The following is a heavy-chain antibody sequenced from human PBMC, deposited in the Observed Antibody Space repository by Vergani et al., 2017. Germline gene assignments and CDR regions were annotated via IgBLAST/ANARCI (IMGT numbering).Heavy chain of an antibody. D-gene: IGHD2-15*01. V-gene: IGHV3-23*01. CDR2: ISGSGYST. Sequence: EVQLLESGGGLVQPGGSLRLSCAASGLTFSHHAMSWVRQAPGKGLEWVSTISGSGYSTNYADSVKGRFTISRDNSKNMLYLQMNSLRADDTAVYYCAKXSVVEVAATYFDYWGQGTLVTVSS. CDR1: GLTFSHHA. J-gene: IGHJ4*02. CDR3: AKXSVVEVAATYFDY.